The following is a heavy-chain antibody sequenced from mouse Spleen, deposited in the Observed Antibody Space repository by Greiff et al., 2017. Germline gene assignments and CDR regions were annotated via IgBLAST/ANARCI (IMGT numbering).Heavy chain of an antibody. D-gene: IGHD1-1*01. J-gene: IGHJ4*01. V-gene: IGHV1-15*01. CDR1: GYTFTDYE. CDR3: TGITTVVEGYAMDY. Sequence: QVQLKESGAELVRPGASVTLSCKASGYTFTDYEMHWVKQTPVHGLEWIGAIDPETGGTAYNQKFKGKAILTADKSSSTAYMELRSLTSEDSAVYYCTGITTVVEGYAMDYWGQGTSVTVSS. CDR2: IDPETGGT.